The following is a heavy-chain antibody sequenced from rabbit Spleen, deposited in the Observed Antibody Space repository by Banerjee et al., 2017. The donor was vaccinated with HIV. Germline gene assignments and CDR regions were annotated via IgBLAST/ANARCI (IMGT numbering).Heavy chain of an antibody. CDR2: IGAGVSYTT. CDR3: ARDTASSFSSYGMDL. V-gene: IGHV1S45*01. Sequence: QEQLVESGGGLVQPGGSLKLSCKASGFSFSYSDYMCWVRQPPGKGPEWIACIGAGVSYTTYYATWAIGRFTISKTSSTTVTLQMTSLTAADTATYFCARDTASSFSSYGMDLWGQGTLVTVS. J-gene: IGHJ6*01. CDR1: GFSFSYSDY. D-gene: IGHD8-1*01.